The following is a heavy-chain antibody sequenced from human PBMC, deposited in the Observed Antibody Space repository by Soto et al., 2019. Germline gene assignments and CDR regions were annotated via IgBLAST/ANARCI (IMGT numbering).Heavy chain of an antibody. CDR3: AYLPCSGGSCYWFSYSGMDV. Sequence: QITLKESGPTLVKPTQTLTLTCTFSGFSLSTSGVGVAWIRQPPGKALEWLALIYWDDDKRYRPSLETRLTIPKENPKNPVVHTKTNVDSVETATYYCAYLPCSGGSCYWFSYSGMDVWGQGTTVIVSS. D-gene: IGHD2-15*01. J-gene: IGHJ6*02. CDR1: GFSLSTSGVG. CDR2: IYWDDDK. V-gene: IGHV2-5*02.